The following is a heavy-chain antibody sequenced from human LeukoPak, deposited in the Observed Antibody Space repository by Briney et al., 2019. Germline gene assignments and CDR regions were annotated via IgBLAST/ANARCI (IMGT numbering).Heavy chain of an antibody. Sequence: PGGSLRLSCAASGFTFSSYAMSWVRQAPGKGLEWVSGISWNSGSIGYADSVKGRFTISRDNAKNSLYLQMNSLRAEDTALYYCAKDKGSYGSGSYLFDYWGQGTLVTVSS. D-gene: IGHD3-10*01. CDR3: AKDKGSYGSGSYLFDY. CDR1: GFTFSSYA. CDR2: ISWNSGSI. J-gene: IGHJ4*02. V-gene: IGHV3-9*01.